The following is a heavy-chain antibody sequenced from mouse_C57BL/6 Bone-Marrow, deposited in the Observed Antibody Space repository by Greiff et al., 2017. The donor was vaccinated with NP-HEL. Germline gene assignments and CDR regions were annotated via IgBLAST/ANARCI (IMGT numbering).Heavy chain of an antibody. CDR1: GYAFSSSW. CDR3: GGFPYYYGSSYNAMDY. Sequence: QVQLQQSGPELVKPGASVKISCKASGYAFSSSWMNWVKQRPGKGLEWIGRIYPGDGDTNYNGKFKGKATLTADKSSSTAYMQLSSLTSEDSAVYFCGGFPYYYGSSYNAMDYWGQGTSVTVSS. J-gene: IGHJ4*01. V-gene: IGHV1-82*01. CDR2: IYPGDGDT. D-gene: IGHD1-1*01.